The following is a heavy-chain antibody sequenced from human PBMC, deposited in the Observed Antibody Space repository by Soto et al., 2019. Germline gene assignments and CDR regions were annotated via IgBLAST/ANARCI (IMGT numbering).Heavy chain of an antibody. V-gene: IGHV1-69*05. CDR3: ARQRVHAFDI. CDR1: GGTFSNYP. CDR2: IIPIIGTA. Sequence: SVKVSCKASGGTFSNYPISWVRQAPGQGLEWMGGIIPIIGTANYAQKFQGRVTMTRNTSISTAYMELSSLRSEDTAIYYCARQRVHAFDIWGYGTMVTVSS. J-gene: IGHJ3*02.